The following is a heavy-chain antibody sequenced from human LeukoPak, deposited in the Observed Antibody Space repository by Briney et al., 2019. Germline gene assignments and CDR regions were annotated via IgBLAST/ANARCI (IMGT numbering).Heavy chain of an antibody. D-gene: IGHD3-10*01. Sequence: SETLSLTCAVSGGSISTDNWWSWVRQPPGKGLEWIAEVYHGGSTNHNPSLKSRVTISLDKSKNQFSLKLGPVTAADTAVYYCARTNYGRMYWYFDLWGRGTLVTVSS. J-gene: IGHJ2*01. CDR3: ARTNYGRMYWYFDL. V-gene: IGHV4-4*02. CDR1: GGSISTDNW. CDR2: VYHGGST.